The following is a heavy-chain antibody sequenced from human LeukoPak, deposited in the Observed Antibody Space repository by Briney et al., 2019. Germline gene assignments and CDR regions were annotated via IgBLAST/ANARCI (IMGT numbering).Heavy chain of an antibody. CDR3: ARDGSEYSYGYTT. CDR1: GYTFTGYY. CDR2: INPNSGGT. J-gene: IGHJ5*02. D-gene: IGHD5-18*01. Sequence: ASVKVSCKASGYTFTGYYMHWVRQAPGQGLEWMGWINPNSGGTNYAQKFQGRVTMTRDTSISTAYMELSRLRSDDTAVHYCARDGSEYSYGYTTWGQGTLVTVSS. V-gene: IGHV1-2*02.